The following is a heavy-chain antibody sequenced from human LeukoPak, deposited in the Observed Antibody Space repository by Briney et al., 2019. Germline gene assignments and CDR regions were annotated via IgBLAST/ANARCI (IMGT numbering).Heavy chain of an antibody. CDR3: ARARGYYYMDV. V-gene: IGHV4-59*01. CDR2: IYYSGST. J-gene: IGHJ6*03. Sequence: PSETLSLTCTVSGGSISSYCWSWIRQPPGKGLEWIGYIYYSGSTNYNPSLKSRVTISVDTSKNQFSLELSSVTAADTAVYYCARARGYYYMDVWGKGTTVTVSS. CDR1: GGSISSYC. D-gene: IGHD3-10*01.